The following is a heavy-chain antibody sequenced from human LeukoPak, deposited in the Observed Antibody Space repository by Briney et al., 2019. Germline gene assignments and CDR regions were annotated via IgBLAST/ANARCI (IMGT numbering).Heavy chain of an antibody. V-gene: IGHV5-51*01. D-gene: IGHD1-1*01. CDR3: ATALGGTTNWNH. Sequence: GESLKISCKGSGYNFINYWIGWVRQTPGKGLEWMGIISLSNSDTRYSPSFQGQVTISADKSIGTAYMEWTSLRASDTAMYYCATALGGTTNWNHWGQGTLVTVSS. J-gene: IGHJ5*02. CDR1: GYNFINYW. CDR2: ISLSNSDT.